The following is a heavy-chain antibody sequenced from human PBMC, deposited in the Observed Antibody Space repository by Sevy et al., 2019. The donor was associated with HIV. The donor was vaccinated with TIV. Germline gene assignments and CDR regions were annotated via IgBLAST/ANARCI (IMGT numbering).Heavy chain of an antibody. Sequence: GGSLRLSCAASGFTFSSYDMHWVRQAPGRGLEWVAVISYDGSTKYYADSVKGRFTISRDNSKNTLFLKMISLRPEDTSVYYCARDQHDYGGNLRTGWFDPWGQGTLVTVSS. CDR3: ARDQHDYGGNLRTGWFDP. CDR2: ISYDGSTK. J-gene: IGHJ5*02. D-gene: IGHD4-17*01. V-gene: IGHV3-30-3*01. CDR1: GFTFSSYD.